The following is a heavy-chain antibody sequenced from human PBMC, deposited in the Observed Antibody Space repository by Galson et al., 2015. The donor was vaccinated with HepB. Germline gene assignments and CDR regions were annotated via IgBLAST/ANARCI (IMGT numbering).Heavy chain of an antibody. V-gene: IGHV3-11*04. J-gene: IGHJ3*02. CDR1: GFTFSDYY. D-gene: IGHD3-10*02. CDR2: ISSSGGTI. CDR3: VRILLGSGSYGAFDI. Sequence: SLRLSCAASGFTFSDYYMSWIRQAPGKGLEWVSYISSSGGTIYYADSVKGRFTISRDNAKNSLYLQMNSLRAEDTAVYSCVRILLGSGSYGAFDIWGPGTMVTVS.